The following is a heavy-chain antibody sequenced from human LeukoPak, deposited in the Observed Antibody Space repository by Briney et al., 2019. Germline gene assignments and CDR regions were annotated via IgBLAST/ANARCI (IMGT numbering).Heavy chain of an antibody. CDR2: ISSSSSYI. D-gene: IGHD3-3*01. CDR1: GFTFSSYS. CDR3: ARDHGDFWSGYRYGMDV. J-gene: IGHJ6*02. V-gene: IGHV3-21*01. Sequence: GGSLRLSCAASGFTFSSYSMNWVRQAAGKGLEWVSSISSSSSYIYYADSVKGRFTIYRDNAKNSLYLQMNSLRAEDTAVYYCARDHGDFWSGYRYGMDVWGQGTTVTVSS.